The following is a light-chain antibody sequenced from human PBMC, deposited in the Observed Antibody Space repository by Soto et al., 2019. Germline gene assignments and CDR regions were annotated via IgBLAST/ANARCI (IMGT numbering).Light chain of an antibody. CDR3: QQFYSYPLT. CDR2: AAS. CDR1: QGISSY. Sequence: DIQLTQSPSFLSASVGDRVTITYRASQGISSYLACYQQKPGKAPKLLIYAASTLQSGVPSRFSGSGSGTEFTLTISSLQPEDFATYYCQQFYSYPLTFGGGTKVEIK. J-gene: IGKJ4*01. V-gene: IGKV1-9*01.